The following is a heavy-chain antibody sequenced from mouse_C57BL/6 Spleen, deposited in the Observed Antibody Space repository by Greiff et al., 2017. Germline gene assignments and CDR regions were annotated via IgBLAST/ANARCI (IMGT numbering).Heavy chain of an antibody. V-gene: IGHV1-7*01. CDR2: INPSSGYT. D-gene: IGHD2-4*01. J-gene: IGHJ4*01. CDR3: ARSFYDYGEDYAMDY. Sequence: QVHVKQSGAELAKPGASVKLSCKASGYTFTSYWMHWVKQRPGQGLEWIGYINPSSGYTKYNQKFKDKATLTADKSSSTAYMQLSSLTYEDSAVYYCARSFYDYGEDYAMDYWGQGTSVTVSS. CDR1: GYTFTSYW.